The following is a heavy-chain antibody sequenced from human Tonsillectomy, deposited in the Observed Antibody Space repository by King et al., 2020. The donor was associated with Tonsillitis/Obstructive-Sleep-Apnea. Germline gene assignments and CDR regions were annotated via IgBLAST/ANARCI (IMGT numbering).Heavy chain of an antibody. CDR3: ARGDRVAQGNYAMDV. D-gene: IGHD2-15*01. Sequence: VQLVESGGGLVQPGGSLRLSCAASGFTFSSYWMHWVRQAPGKGLVWVSRIKNGGSSTSYADSVKGRFTISRDNAKNTLSLQMNSLRAEDTAVYYCARGDRVAQGNYAMDVWGQGTTVTVSS. J-gene: IGHJ6*02. CDR2: IKNGGSST. CDR1: GFTFSSYW. V-gene: IGHV3-74*01.